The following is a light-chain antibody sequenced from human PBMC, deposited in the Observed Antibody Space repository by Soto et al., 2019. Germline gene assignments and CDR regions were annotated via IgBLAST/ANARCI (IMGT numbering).Light chain of an antibody. J-gene: IGLJ1*01. CDR1: SSDVGSYNL. Sequence: QSALTQPASVSGSPGQSITISCTGTSSDVGSYNLVSWYQQHPGKAPKLMIYEVSKRPSGVSNRFSGSKSGNTASLTISGLQADDEADYYCCSYAGSSIPYVFGTGTKLTVL. CDR3: CSYAGSSIPYV. CDR2: EVS. V-gene: IGLV2-23*02.